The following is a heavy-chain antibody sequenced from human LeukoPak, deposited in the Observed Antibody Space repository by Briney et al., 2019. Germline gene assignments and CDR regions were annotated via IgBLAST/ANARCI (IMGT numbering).Heavy chain of an antibody. V-gene: IGHV3-21*01. CDR1: GFTFSSYS. D-gene: IGHD5-12*01. J-gene: IGHJ4*02. Sequence: GGSLRLSCAASGFTFSSYSMNWVRQAPGKGLEWVSSISSSSSYIYYADSVKGRFTVSRDNAKNSLYLQMNSLRAEDTAVYYCARDSVVATITPYYFDYWGQGTLVTVSS. CDR2: ISSSSSYI. CDR3: ARDSVVATITPYYFDY.